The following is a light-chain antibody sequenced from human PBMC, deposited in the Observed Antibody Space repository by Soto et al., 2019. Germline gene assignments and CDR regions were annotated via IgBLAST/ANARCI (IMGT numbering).Light chain of an antibody. Sequence: DIQMTQSPSSLSASVGDRVTITCRASQGIRNELGWYQQKPGKAPKRLIYSASSLQSGVPLRFSGSGSGTEFTLTISSLQPEDFATYYCLQHNSYPNTFGPGTRLEIK. CDR2: SAS. CDR1: QGIRNE. CDR3: LQHNSYPNT. J-gene: IGKJ5*01. V-gene: IGKV1-17*01.